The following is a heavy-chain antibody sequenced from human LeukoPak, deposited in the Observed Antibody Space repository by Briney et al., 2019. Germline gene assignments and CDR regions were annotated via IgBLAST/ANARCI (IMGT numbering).Heavy chain of an antibody. J-gene: IGHJ3*02. Sequence: GRSLRLSCAASGFTFSSYAMHWVRQAPGKGLEWVAVISYDGSNKYYADSVKGRFTISRDNSKNTLYLQMNSLRAEDTAVYYCARPRIAVAGIPSDAFDIWGQGTMVTVSS. CDR2: ISYDGSNK. D-gene: IGHD6-19*01. CDR1: GFTFSSYA. CDR3: ARPRIAVAGIPSDAFDI. V-gene: IGHV3-30*01.